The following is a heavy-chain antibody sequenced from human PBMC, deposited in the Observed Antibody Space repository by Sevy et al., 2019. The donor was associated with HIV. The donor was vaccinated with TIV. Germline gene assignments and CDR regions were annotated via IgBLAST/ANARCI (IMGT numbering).Heavy chain of an antibody. V-gene: IGHV3-7*01. CDR1: GFTFSSYW. J-gene: IGHJ3*02. CDR3: ARMHCSGGSCYPYDAFDI. D-gene: IGHD2-15*01. Sequence: GGSLRLSCAASGFTFSSYWMSWVRQAPGKGLEWVANIKQDGSEKYYVDSVKGRFTISRDNAKNSLYLQMNSLRAEDTAVYYCARMHCSGGSCYPYDAFDIWGQWTMVTVSS. CDR2: IKQDGSEK.